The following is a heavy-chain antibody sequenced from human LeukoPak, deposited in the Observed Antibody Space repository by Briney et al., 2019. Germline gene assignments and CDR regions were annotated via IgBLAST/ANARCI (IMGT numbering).Heavy chain of an antibody. V-gene: IGHV4-4*07. CDR2: SYRSGST. J-gene: IGHJ4*02. D-gene: IGHD3-22*01. CDR3: ERDRSYDSRGYYNFDY. Sequence: SETLSLTCTVSVGSISAYYWSWIRQPAGKGLEWIGRSYRSGSTNDNPSLRSRVTMSVDTSKNQFSLRLKSLTAADTAVSYCERDRSYDSRGYYNFDYWGQGTLVTVSS. CDR1: VGSISAYY.